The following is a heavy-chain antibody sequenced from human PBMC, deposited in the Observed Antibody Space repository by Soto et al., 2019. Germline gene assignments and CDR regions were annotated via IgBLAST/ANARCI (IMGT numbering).Heavy chain of an antibody. V-gene: IGHV3-33*01. J-gene: IGHJ4*02. D-gene: IGHD4-17*01. CDR2: IWYDGSDK. Sequence: QVQLVESGGGVVQPGRSLRLACAASGFIFSDYGMHWVRQAPGKGLAWVAIIWYDGSDKYHTDSVKGRFTISRDNSKNTLYVQMNSLRAEDTAVYYCARDSTTTVTTRIPDYWGQGTLVTVSS. CDR3: ARDSTTTVTTRIPDY. CDR1: GFIFSDYG.